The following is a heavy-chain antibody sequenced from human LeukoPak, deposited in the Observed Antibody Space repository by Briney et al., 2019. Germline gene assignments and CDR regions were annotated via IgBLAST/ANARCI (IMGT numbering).Heavy chain of an antibody. Sequence: GGSLRLSCAASGFTFSRCTMHRVRQAPGKGLEWVALISKDGSTINYAASVKGRFTISRDNSNNMVYLQMNSLRTEDTAVYYCSSATFEVGGAVDYWGREPWSPSPQ. CDR1: GFTFSRCT. CDR2: ISKDGSTI. D-gene: IGHD3-3*01. J-gene: IGHJ4*02. CDR3: SSATFEVGGAVDY. V-gene: IGHV3-30-3*01.